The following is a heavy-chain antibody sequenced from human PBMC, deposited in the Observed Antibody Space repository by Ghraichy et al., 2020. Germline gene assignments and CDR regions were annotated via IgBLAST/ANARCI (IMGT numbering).Heavy chain of an antibody. J-gene: IGHJ6*02. V-gene: IGHV4-31*03. CDR3: ARASEYYYGSGSYSDSYGMDV. D-gene: IGHD3-10*01. Sequence: SETLSLTCTVSGGSISSGGYYWSWIRQHPGKGLEWIGYIYYSGSTYYNPSLKSRVTISVDTSKNQFSLKLSSVTVADTAVYYCARASEYYYGSGSYSDSYGMDVWGQGTTVTVSS. CDR2: IYYSGST. CDR1: GGSISSGGYY.